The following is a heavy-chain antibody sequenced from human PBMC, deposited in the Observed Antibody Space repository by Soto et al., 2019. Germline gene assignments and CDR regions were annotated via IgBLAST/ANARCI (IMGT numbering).Heavy chain of an antibody. Sequence: QVQLQESGPGLVKPSQTLFLTCAVSGGSIRSDGCYWTWIRQLPGGGLEWIGYIYYSGSTSYHPPLESRASISVDSSENQFSLRLTSVTAADTAVYYCARRAGNRRGYPIDSGGQGTLVTVSS. D-gene: IGHD5-18*01. J-gene: IGHJ4*02. CDR3: ARRAGNRRGYPIDS. V-gene: IGHV4-31*11. CDR2: IYYSGST. CDR1: GGSIRSDGCY.